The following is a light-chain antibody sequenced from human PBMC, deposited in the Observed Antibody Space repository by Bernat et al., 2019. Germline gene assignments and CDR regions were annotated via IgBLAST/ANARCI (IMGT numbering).Light chain of an antibody. J-gene: IGKJ2*01. V-gene: IGKV3-15*01. CDR2: AAS. CDR3: QQYNAWPLT. Sequence: IVMTQSPPSLSVSPGESATLFCRATENINTGLAWYHHRPGQAPRLLISAASTRPTGIPDRFSASGSGTEFTLTINSLQSEDFGIYYCQQYNAWPLTFGQGTKLE. CDR1: ENINTG.